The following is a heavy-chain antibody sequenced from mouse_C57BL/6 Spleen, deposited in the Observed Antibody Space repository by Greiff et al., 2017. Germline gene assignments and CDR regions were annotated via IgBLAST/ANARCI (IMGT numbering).Heavy chain of an antibody. CDR1: GYTFTDYN. J-gene: IGHJ1*03. D-gene: IGHD1-1*01. Sequence: EVQLQQSGPELVKPGASVKIPCKASGYTFTDYNMDWVKQSHGKSLEWIGDINPNNGGTIYNQKFKGKATLTVDKSSSTAYMELRSLTSEDTAVYYCARALYYCGSSFWYVDVWGTGTTVTVSS. V-gene: IGHV1-18*01. CDR3: ARALYYCGSSFWYVDV. CDR2: INPNNGGT.